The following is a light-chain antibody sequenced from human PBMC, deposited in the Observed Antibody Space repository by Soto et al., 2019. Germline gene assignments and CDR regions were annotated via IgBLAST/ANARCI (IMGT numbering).Light chain of an antibody. CDR1: QSVSSN. Sequence: EVGLTQSPVTLSLSPGERATLSFRASQSVSSNLAWYQQKPGQAPRLLIYGASSRATGIPDRFSGSGSGTDFTLTISRLEPEDFAVYYCQQYGSSPRTFGQGTMV. V-gene: IGKV3-20*01. CDR2: GAS. CDR3: QQYGSSPRT. J-gene: IGKJ1*01.